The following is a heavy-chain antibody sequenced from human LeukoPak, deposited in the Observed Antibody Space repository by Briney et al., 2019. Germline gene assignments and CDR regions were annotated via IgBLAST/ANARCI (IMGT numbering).Heavy chain of an antibody. CDR2: IYSSGTT. D-gene: IGHD4-11*01. CDR3: SRDRDYTSHWFDP. V-gene: IGHV4-61*01. CDR1: GYSISSGYY. Sequence: SETLSLTCTVSGYSISSGYYWGWIRQPPGKGLEWIGYIYSSGTTKYNPSLKSRVTISVDTSKNQFSLMLSSVTAADTAVYYCSRDRDYTSHWFDPWGQGTLVTVAS. J-gene: IGHJ5*02.